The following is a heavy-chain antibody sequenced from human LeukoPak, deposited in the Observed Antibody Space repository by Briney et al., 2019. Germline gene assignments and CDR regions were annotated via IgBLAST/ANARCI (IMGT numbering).Heavy chain of an antibody. CDR2: IYYSGST. J-gene: IGHJ5*02. Sequence: SETQSLTCTVSGGSISSSSYYWGWIRQPPGKGLEWIGSIYYSGSTYYNPSLKSRVTISVDTSKNQFSLKLSSVTAADTAVYYCARLTVNWFDPWGQGTLATVSS. V-gene: IGHV4-39*01. D-gene: IGHD1-20*01. CDR3: ARLTVNWFDP. CDR1: GGSISSSSYY.